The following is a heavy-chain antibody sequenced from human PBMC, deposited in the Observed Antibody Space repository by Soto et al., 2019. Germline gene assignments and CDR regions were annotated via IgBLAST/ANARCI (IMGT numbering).Heavy chain of an antibody. D-gene: IGHD3-22*01. CDR3: ATYRPSYSREFWVWFDP. Sequence: ASVKVSCKVSGYTLTESSMHWVRQAPGKGLEWMGGFDPEDGETIYAQKFQGRVTMTEDTSTDTAYMELSSLRSEDTAVYYCATYRPSYSREFWVWFDPWGQGTLVTVSS. CDR2: FDPEDGET. V-gene: IGHV1-24*01. CDR1: GYTLTESS. J-gene: IGHJ5*02.